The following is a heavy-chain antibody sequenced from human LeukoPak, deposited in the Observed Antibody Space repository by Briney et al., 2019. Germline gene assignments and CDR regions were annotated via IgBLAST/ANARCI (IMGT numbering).Heavy chain of an antibody. CDR2: IYTSGST. Sequence: SETLSLTCTVSGGSISSGSYYWSWIRQLAGKGLEWIGRIYTSGSTNYNPSLKSRVTISVDTSKNQFSLKLSSVTAADTAVYYCARYDYGDWARAFDIWGQGTMVTVSS. J-gene: IGHJ3*02. V-gene: IGHV4-61*02. D-gene: IGHD4-17*01. CDR3: ARYDYGDWARAFDI. CDR1: GGSISSGSYY.